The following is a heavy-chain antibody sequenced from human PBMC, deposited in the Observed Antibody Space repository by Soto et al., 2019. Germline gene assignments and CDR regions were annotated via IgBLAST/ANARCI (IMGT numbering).Heavy chain of an antibody. CDR1: GDSISTDY. J-gene: IGHJ4*02. V-gene: IGHV4-59*08. CDR3: AKNWNWGSLVH. Sequence: QVHLQESGPGLVKPSETLSLTCTVSGDSISTDYWRWIRQSPGKGLEWIGFIYYGGSTNYNPSLKSRVTIAVDTPNNQFSLKLPSVTAADTALYYCAKNWNWGSLVHWGQGTLVTVSS. D-gene: IGHD7-27*01. CDR2: IYYGGST.